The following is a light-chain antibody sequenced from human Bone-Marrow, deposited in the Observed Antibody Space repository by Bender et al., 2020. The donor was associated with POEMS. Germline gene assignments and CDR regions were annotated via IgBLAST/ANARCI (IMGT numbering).Light chain of an antibody. CDR3: SSYSSSSTMWL. V-gene: IGLV2-14*02. CDR2: EGS. CDR1: SSDVGSYDL. J-gene: IGLJ3*02. Sequence: QSALTQPASVSGSPGQSITISCTGTSSDVGSYDLVSWYQHHPGQAPKLMIYEGSKRPSRVSNRFSGSKSGNTASLTISGLQAEDEADYYCSSYSSSSTMWLFGGGTKLTVL.